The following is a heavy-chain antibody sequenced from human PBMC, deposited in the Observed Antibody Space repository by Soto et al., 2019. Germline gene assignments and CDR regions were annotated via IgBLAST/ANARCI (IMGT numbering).Heavy chain of an antibody. D-gene: IGHD6-6*01. J-gene: IGHJ6*02. Sequence: GASVKVSCKASGYTFTSYGISWVRQAPGQGLEWMGWSSAYNGNTNYAQKLQGRVTMTTDTSTSTAYMELRSLRSEDTAVYYCARVGAARQPYYDYYYGMDVWGQGTTVTVSS. V-gene: IGHV1-18*01. CDR2: SSAYNGNT. CDR1: GYTFTSYG. CDR3: ARVGAARQPYYDYYYGMDV.